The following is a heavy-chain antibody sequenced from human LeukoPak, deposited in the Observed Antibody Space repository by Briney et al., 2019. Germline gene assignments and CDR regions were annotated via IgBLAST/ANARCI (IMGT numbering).Heavy chain of an antibody. V-gene: IGHV5-51*01. CDR2: IYPRDSDT. CDR3: ARPLGGYYTSGDAFDI. D-gene: IGHD1-26*01. CDR1: GYTFTNYW. Sequence: GESLKISCRASGYTFTNYWIAWVRQMPGKDLEWLGFIYPRDSDTKYSPSLQGQINISVDKSVNTAFLQWSGLKASDTAMYYCARPLGGYYTSGDAFDIWGQGTMVTVSS. J-gene: IGHJ3*02.